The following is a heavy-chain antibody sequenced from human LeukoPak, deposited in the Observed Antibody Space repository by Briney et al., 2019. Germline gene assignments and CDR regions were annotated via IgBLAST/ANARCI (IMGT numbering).Heavy chain of an antibody. V-gene: IGHV1-18*01. CDR3: TRDSPLDIVVVPAATSNWLDP. CDR1: GYTFTSYG. Sequence: GASVKVSCKASGYTFTSYGISWVRQAPGQGLEWMGWISAYNGNTNYAQKLQGRVTMTTDTSTSTAYMELRSLRSDDTAVYYCTRDSPLDIVVVPAATSNWLDPWGQGTLVTVSS. J-gene: IGHJ5*02. CDR2: ISAYNGNT. D-gene: IGHD2-2*01.